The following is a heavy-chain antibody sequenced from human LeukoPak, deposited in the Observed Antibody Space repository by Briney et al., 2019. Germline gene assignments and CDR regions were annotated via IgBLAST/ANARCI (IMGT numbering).Heavy chain of an antibody. V-gene: IGHV3-23*01. CDR1: GFTLSNFA. CDR3: AKALTTVTTIWDY. Sequence: GGSLRLSRAASGFTLSNFAMSWVRQAPGKGLEWVSLITTSADTPYYADSVKGRFTISRDNSKNTLFLQMNGLRAEDTAVYYCAKALTTVTTIWDYWGQGTLVTVSS. J-gene: IGHJ4*02. D-gene: IGHD4-17*01. CDR2: ITTSADTP.